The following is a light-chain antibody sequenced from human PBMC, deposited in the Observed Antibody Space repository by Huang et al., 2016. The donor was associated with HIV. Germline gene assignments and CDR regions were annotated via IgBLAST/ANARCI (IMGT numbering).Light chain of an antibody. V-gene: IGKV3-15*01. CDR3: QQYNHWSPLT. J-gene: IGKJ4*01. Sequence: ETVMTQSPANLSVSPGERATLSCRASQSIGSNLAWYQQRPGQAPRLLIYSASTRATGIPARFSGSGSGTDFTLTISSLQSEDFAFYYCQQYNHWSPLTFGGGSKVEMK. CDR2: SAS. CDR1: QSIGSN.